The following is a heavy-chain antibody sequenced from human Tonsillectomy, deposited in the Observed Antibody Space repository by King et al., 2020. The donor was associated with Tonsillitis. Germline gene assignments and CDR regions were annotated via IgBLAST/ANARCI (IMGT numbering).Heavy chain of an antibody. Sequence: VQSGAEVKKPGESLKISCKASGYTFTNYWIAWVRQMPGKGLEWMGIIYPGDSDTRYSPSFQGQVTISADKSIRTAYLKWSSLKASDTAIYYCATSDTGTLDFWGQGTLVTVSS. CDR1: GYTFTNYW. CDR2: IYPGDSDT. CDR3: ATSDTGTLDF. D-gene: IGHD1-26*01. J-gene: IGHJ4*02. V-gene: IGHV5-51*03.